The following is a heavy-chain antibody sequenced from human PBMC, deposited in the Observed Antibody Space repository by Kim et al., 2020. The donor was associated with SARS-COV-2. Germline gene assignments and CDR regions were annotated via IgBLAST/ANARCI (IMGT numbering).Heavy chain of an antibody. CDR1: GGSISSYY. V-gene: IGHV4-59*08. CDR3: ARHEGSHGVGRKYYYDSSGYYYPIIKWLSPGGMDY. D-gene: IGHD3-22*01. CDR2: IYYSGST. Sequence: SETLSLTCTVSGGSISSYYWSWIRQPPGKGLEWIGYIYYSGSTNYNPSLKSRVTISVDTSKNQFSLKLSSVTAADTAVYYCARHEGSHGVGRKYYYDSSGYYYPIIKWLSPGGMDYWGQGTLVTVSS. J-gene: IGHJ4*02.